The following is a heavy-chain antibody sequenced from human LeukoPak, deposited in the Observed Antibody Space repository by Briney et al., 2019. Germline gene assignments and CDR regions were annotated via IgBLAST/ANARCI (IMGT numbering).Heavy chain of an antibody. J-gene: IGHJ6*02. CDR3: ARDQSLMVVTAVYYYYYGMDV. D-gene: IGHD2-21*02. Sequence: PGGSLRLSCAASGFTFSSYGMHWVRQAPGKGLEWVAFIRYDGSNKYYADSVKGRFTISRDNSKNTLYLQMNSLRAEDTAVYYCARDQSLMVVTAVYYYYYGMDVWGQGTTVTVSS. CDR1: GFTFSSYG. V-gene: IGHV3-30*02. CDR2: IRYDGSNK.